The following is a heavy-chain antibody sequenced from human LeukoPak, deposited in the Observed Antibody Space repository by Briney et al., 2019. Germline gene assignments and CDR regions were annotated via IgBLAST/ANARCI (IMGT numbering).Heavy chain of an antibody. D-gene: IGHD6-13*01. CDR3: ARVTGYRIEDYFDY. Sequence: SETLSLTCTVSGGSIRNYYWSWIRQPPGKGLEWIGYIYYSGSTNYNPSLKSRVTISVETSKNEFSLKLRSVTAADTAVYYCARVTGYRIEDYFDYWGQGTLVTVSS. J-gene: IGHJ4*02. V-gene: IGHV4-59*01. CDR1: GGSIRNYY. CDR2: IYYSGST.